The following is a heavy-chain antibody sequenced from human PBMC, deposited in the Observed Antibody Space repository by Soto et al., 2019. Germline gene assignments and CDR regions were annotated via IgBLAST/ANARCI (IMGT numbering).Heavy chain of an antibody. Sequence: PSETLSLTCTVSGVSISSSSHYWGWIRQPPGKGLEWFGSIYYSGGTYYNPSLESRVTISVDTSKNQFSLKLSSVTAADTAVYYCARPSPSYCRGTSCYPPMVFDFWGQGTLVTVSS. J-gene: IGHJ4*02. V-gene: IGHV4-39*01. CDR1: GVSISSSSHY. D-gene: IGHD2-15*01. CDR3: ARPSPSYCRGTSCYPPMVFDF. CDR2: IYYSGGT.